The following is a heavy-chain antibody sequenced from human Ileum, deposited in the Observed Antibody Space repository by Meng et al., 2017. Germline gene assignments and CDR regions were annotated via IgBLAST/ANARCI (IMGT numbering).Heavy chain of an antibody. V-gene: IGHV3-21*01. CDR3: VLMNTFTHPGED. Sequence: VQRVESGGGLVKPGGSLRLSCAASGFTFSSYSMNWVRQAPGKGLEWVSFITGTSSYIYYADSVKGRFTISRDNAKNSLYLQMNSLRAEDTAVYFCVLMNTFTHPGEDWGQGTLVTVSS. CDR2: ITGTSSYI. D-gene: IGHD3-16*01. J-gene: IGHJ4*02. CDR1: GFTFSSYS.